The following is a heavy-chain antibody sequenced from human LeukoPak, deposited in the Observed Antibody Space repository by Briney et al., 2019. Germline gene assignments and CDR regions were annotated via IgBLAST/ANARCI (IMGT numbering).Heavy chain of an antibody. Sequence: SETLSLTCAVYGESFSAYYWSWIRQPPGKGLEWIGEINHSGSTNYNPSLKSRVTISVDTSKNQFSLKLSSVTAADTAVYYCARQTRGYNGYEPYYYYYMDVWGKGTTVTVSS. CDR2: INHSGST. J-gene: IGHJ6*03. V-gene: IGHV4-34*01. CDR3: ARQTRGYNGYEPYYYYYMDV. D-gene: IGHD5-12*01. CDR1: GESFSAYY.